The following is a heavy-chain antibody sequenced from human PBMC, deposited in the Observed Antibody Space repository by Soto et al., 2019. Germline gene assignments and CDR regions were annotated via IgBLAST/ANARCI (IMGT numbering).Heavy chain of an antibody. CDR3: ARAHLQLAYFDY. J-gene: IGHJ4*02. CDR1: GYTFTGYY. CDR2: ISAYNGNT. V-gene: IGHV1-18*04. D-gene: IGHD5-18*01. Sequence: GASVKVSCKASGYTFTGYYMHWVRQAPGQGLEWMGWISAYNGNTNYAQKLQGRVTMTTDTSTSTAYMELRSLRSDDTAVYYCARAHLQLAYFDYWGQGTLVTVSS.